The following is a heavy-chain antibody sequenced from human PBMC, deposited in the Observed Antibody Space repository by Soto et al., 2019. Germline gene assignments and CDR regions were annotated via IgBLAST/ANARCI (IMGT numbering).Heavy chain of an antibody. J-gene: IGHJ4*02. CDR3: ARSVAVAGLDY. Sequence: QVQLVESGGGVVQPGRSLRLSCAASGFTLSSYSMHWVRQAPGKGLEWVGVISYDGNKKYYRDSVKGRFSISRDTSNNTVHLQMNSLRPEDTAVYYCARSVAVAGLDYWGQGTLVTVSS. D-gene: IGHD6-19*01. CDR1: GFTLSSYS. V-gene: IGHV3-30-3*01. CDR2: ISYDGNKK.